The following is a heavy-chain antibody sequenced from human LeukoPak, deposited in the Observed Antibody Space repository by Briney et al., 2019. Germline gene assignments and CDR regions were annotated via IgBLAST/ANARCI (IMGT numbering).Heavy chain of an antibody. V-gene: IGHV4-4*07. J-gene: IGHJ6*03. D-gene: IGHD5-12*01. CDR1: GGSISSYY. Sequence: PSETLSLTCTVSGGSISSYYWSWIRQPAGKGLEWIGRIYTSGSTNYNPSLKSRVTMSVDTSKNQFSLKLSSVTAADTAVYYCARVASGYDSYYYYYMDVWGNGTTVTISS. CDR3: ARVASGYDSYYYYYMDV. CDR2: IYTSGST.